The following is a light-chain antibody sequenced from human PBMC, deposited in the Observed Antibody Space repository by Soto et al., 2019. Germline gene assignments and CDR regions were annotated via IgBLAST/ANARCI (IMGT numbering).Light chain of an antibody. CDR3: LFSYSGARV. CDR2: DTN. J-gene: IGLJ2*01. V-gene: IGLV7-46*01. Sequence: QAVVTQEPSLTVSPGGTVTLTCGFTTGAVTSSHYPYWFQQKPGQAPRTLICDTNNKHSWTPARFSGSLLGGKAALTLSGAQPEDEADYYCLFSYSGARVFGGGTKVTVL. CDR1: TGAVTSSHY.